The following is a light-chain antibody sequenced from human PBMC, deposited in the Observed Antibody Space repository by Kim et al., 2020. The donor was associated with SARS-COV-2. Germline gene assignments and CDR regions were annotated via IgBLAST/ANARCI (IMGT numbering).Light chain of an antibody. CDR2: QDS. CDR3: QAWDSSSWV. Sequence: VAPEQTASITCSGDKLGDKYACWYQQKPGQSPVLVIYQDSKRPSGIPERFSGSNSGNTATLTISGTQAMDEADYYCQAWDSSSWVFGGGTQLTVL. CDR1: KLGDKY. J-gene: IGLJ3*02. V-gene: IGLV3-1*01.